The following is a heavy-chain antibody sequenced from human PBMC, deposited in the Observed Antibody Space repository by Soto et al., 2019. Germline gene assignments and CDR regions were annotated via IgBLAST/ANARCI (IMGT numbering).Heavy chain of an antibody. CDR2: IDVDRGTT. Sequence: QVQLIQSGAEVKKPGASVKVACKPSGYTFPSYGITWVRQAPGQGLEWVGWIDVDRGTTNYAQKFHGRVTMTADTPTTTVYMELRSLRSDATAVYYCGRGDYGDYWGQGTLVIVSS. V-gene: IGHV1-18*01. CDR1: GYTFPSYG. J-gene: IGHJ4*02. CDR3: GRGDYGDY.